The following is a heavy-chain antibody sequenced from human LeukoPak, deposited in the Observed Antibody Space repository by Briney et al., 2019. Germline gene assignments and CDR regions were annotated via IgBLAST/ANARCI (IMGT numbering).Heavy chain of an antibody. Sequence: PGGSLRLSCAASGFTFSRHPMNWVRQATGKGLEWVSYISPGTIYYADSVKGRFTISRDNAKNSLYLQMNSLRAEDTAVYYCTRDGRVAYEMDVWGQGTTLTVSS. D-gene: IGHD2-15*01. CDR1: GFTFSRHP. CDR3: TRDGRVAYEMDV. J-gene: IGHJ6*02. CDR2: ISPGTI. V-gene: IGHV3-48*01.